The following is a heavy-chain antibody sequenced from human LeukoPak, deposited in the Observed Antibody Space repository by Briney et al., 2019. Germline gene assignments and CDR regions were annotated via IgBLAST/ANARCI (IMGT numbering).Heavy chain of an antibody. CDR1: GFTFSIYA. J-gene: IGHJ4*02. CDR3: AKDRPNYYGSNGHYYRRDGDY. CDR2: ITSSGDGT. Sequence: GGSLRLSCAASGFTFSIYAMSWVRQAPGRGLQWVSSITSSGDGTYYADSVKGRFTISRDNSENMLYLQMNSLRVEDTAVYFCAKDRPNYYGSNGHYYRRDGDYWGQGTLVTVSS. V-gene: IGHV3-23*01. D-gene: IGHD3-22*01.